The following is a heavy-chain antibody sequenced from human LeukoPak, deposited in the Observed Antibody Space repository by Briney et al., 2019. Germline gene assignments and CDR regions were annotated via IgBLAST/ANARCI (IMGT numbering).Heavy chain of an antibody. CDR2: INHSGST. J-gene: IGHJ5*02. D-gene: IGHD3-22*01. CDR3: ARGGAHYYDSSGYPTPLDP. V-gene: IGHV4-34*01. Sequence: RSSETLSLTCAVYGGSFSGYYWSWIRQPPGKGLEWIGEINHSGSTNYNPSLKSRVTISVDTSKNQFSLKLSSVTAADTAVYYCARGGAHYYDSSGYPTPLDPWGQGTLVTVSS. CDR1: GGSFSGYY.